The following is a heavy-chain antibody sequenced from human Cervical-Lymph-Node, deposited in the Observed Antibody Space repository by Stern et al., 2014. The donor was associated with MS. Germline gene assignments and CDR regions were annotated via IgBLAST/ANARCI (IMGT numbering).Heavy chain of an antibody. V-gene: IGHV4-34*04. CDR2: INSSGGA. Sequence: QVQLQQWGAGLLRPSETLSLTCAVHGASFSDNYWSWIRQTPGKGLEWIGEINSSGGAHHDHTLMSRATLSLAPSRNQFSLKLSSRTAADTAMYYCARERKVERSARLLVSFDVWGQGTLVTVSS. J-gene: IGHJ3*01. CDR3: ARERKVERSARLLVSFDV. CDR1: GASFSDNY. D-gene: IGHD1-1*01.